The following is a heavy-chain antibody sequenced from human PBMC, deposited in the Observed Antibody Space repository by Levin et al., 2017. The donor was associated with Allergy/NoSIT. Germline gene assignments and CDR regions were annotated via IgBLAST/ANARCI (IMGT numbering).Heavy chain of an antibody. Sequence: GGSLRLSCAASESTFSSYWMHWVRQAPGKGLVWVSGIQNDGSSTRYADSVKGRFTVSRDNAKNMLYLQMNSLRADDTAVYYCARGGWSPLLGFDYWGQGSLVTVSS. CDR2: IQNDGSST. J-gene: IGHJ4*02. D-gene: IGHD7-27*01. V-gene: IGHV3-74*01. CDR1: ESTFSSYW. CDR3: ARGGWSPLLGFDY.